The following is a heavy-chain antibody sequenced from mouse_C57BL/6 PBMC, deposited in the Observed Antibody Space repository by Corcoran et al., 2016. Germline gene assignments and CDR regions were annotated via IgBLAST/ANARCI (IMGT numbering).Heavy chain of an antibody. Sequence: QIQLVQSGPELKKPGETVKISCKASGYTFTTYGMSWVKQAPGKGLKWMGWINTYSGVPTYADDFKGRFAFSLETSASTAYLQINNLKNEDTATYFCARNYGYDGNYAMDYWGQGTSVTVSS. CDR1: GYTFTTYG. CDR3: ARNYGYDGNYAMDY. CDR2: INTYSGVP. V-gene: IGHV9-3*01. D-gene: IGHD2-2*01. J-gene: IGHJ4*01.